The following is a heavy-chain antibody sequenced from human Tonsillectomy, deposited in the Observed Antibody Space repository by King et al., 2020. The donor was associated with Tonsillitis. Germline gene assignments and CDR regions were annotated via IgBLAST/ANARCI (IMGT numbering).Heavy chain of an antibody. CDR3: AKDLADYYGSGGKDGYYYYCYGMDV. D-gene: IGHD3-10*01. CDR1: GFTFSSYG. J-gene: IGHJ6*02. CDR2: ISYDGSIK. V-gene: IGHV3-30*18. Sequence: VQLVESGGGVVQPGRSLRLSCAASGFTFSSYGMHWVRQAPGKGLEWVAVISYDGSIKYFADSVTGRFTISRDNSKNTLYLQMNSLRAEDTAVYYCAKDLADYYGSGGKDGYYYYCYGMDVWGQGTTVTVSS.